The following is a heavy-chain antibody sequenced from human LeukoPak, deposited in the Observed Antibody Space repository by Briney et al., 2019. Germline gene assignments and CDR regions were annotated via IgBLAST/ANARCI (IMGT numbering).Heavy chain of an antibody. V-gene: IGHV4-34*01. CDR3: ARKTPAGLDY. Sequence: SETLSLTCAVYGASLSDYYWTWVRQPPGKGLEWIGEINHIGGTNYSPSLKSRVTISEDTSKNQFSLNLSSVTVADTALYYCARKTPAGLDYWGQGTLVTVSS. J-gene: IGHJ4*02. CDR1: GASLSDYY. CDR2: INHIGGT. D-gene: IGHD6-19*01.